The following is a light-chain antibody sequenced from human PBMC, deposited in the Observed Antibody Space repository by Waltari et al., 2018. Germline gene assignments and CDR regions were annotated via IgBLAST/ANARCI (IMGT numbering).Light chain of an antibody. CDR2: AAS. J-gene: IGKJ1*01. CDR3: QQYADLPWT. CDR1: QDFSSY. V-gene: IGKV1-33*01. Sequence: DIQMTQSPSSLSASVGDRVTITCQASQDFSSYLNWYQQKPGKAPKLLISAASNLETGVPSRFSGSRSGTDFTFTITSLQSEDIATYHCQQYADLPWTFGQGTKVEIK.